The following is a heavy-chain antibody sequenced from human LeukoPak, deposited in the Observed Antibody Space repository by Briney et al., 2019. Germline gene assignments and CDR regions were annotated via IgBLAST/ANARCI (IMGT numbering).Heavy chain of an antibody. CDR1: GGTFSSYA. CDR3: ARDEAILTGYYGPFDY. CDR2: IIPILGIA. Sequence: GASVKVSCKASGGTFSSYAISWVRQAPGQGLEWMGRIIPILGIANYAQKFQGRVTITADKSTSTAYMELSSLRSEDTAVYYCARDEAILTGYYGPFDYWGQGILVTVSS. D-gene: IGHD3-9*01. J-gene: IGHJ4*02. V-gene: IGHV1-69*04.